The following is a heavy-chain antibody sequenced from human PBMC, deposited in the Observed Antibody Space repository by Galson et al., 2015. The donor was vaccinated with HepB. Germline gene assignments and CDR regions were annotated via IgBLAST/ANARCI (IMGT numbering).Heavy chain of an antibody. J-gene: IGHJ6*02. Sequence: SLRLSCAASGFTFSSYSMNWVRQAPGKGLEWVSSISSSSSYIYYADSVKGRFTISRDNAKNSLYLQMNSLRAEDTAVYYCAREGGNRIEWELRSYGMDVWGQGTTVTVSS. CDR1: GFTFSSYS. CDR3: AREGGNRIEWELRSYGMDV. D-gene: IGHD1-26*01. CDR2: ISSSSSYI. V-gene: IGHV3-21*01.